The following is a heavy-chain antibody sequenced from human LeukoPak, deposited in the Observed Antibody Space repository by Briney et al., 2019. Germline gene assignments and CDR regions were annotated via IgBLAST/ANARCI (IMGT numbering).Heavy chain of an antibody. CDR1: GFTFSSYA. J-gene: IGHJ4*02. V-gene: IGHV3-23*01. CDR2: ISGSGGST. CDR3: ARGHIGTYHYFDY. Sequence: PGGSLRLSCAASGFTFSSYAMSWVRQAPGKGLEWVSAISGSGGSTYYADSVKGRSTISRDNTKNTLYLQMNSLRAEDTALYYCARGHIGTYHYFDYWGQGTLVTVSS. D-gene: IGHD1-26*01.